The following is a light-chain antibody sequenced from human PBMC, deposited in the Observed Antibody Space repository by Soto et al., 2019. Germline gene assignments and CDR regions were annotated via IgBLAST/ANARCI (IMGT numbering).Light chain of an antibody. Sequence: QSVLTQPPSVSAAPGQTVTISCSGSSSNIGNNYVSWYQQLPGTAPKFLIYDNNKRPSGIPDRFSGSKSGTSATLGITGVQTGDEADYYCGTWDSSLSAVVFGGGTKVTVL. V-gene: IGLV1-51*01. CDR2: DNN. J-gene: IGLJ2*01. CDR1: SSNIGNNY. CDR3: GTWDSSLSAVV.